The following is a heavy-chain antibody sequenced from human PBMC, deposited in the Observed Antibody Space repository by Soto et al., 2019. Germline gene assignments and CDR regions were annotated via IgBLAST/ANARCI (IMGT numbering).Heavy chain of an antibody. CDR1: GYTFTSYY. CDR3: ARERTVTTLGHVAGVFYYSGMDV. Sequence: QVQLVQSGAEVKKPGASVKVSCKASGYTFTSYYMHWVRQAPGQGLEWMGIINPSGGSTSYAQKFQGRVTMTRDTSPRTVYMELSSLRSEDTAVSYCARERTVTTLGHVAGVFYYSGMDVWGKGTTVTVPS. CDR2: INPSGGST. D-gene: IGHD4-17*01. V-gene: IGHV1-46*01. J-gene: IGHJ6*04.